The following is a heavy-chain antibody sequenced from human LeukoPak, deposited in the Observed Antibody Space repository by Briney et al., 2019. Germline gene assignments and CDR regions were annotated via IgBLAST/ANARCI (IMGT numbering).Heavy chain of an antibody. V-gene: IGHV4-4*01. CDR2: IYHSGST. J-gene: IGHJ5*02. D-gene: IGHD6-19*01. CDR1: GGSISSSNW. Sequence: PSGTLSLTCAVSGGSISSSNWWSWVRQPPGKGLEWIGEIYHSGSTNYNPSLKSRVTISVDKSKNQFSLKLSSVTAADTAVYCCARGLAVAEGWFDPWGQGTLVTVSS. CDR3: ARGLAVAEGWFDP.